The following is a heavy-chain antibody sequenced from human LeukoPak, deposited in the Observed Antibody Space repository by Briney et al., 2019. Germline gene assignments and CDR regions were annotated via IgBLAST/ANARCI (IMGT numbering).Heavy chain of an antibody. V-gene: IGHV3-21*01. D-gene: IGHD6-13*01. Sequence: GGSLRLSCAASGFTFSSYSMNWVRQAPGKGLEWVSSISSSSSYIYYADSMKGRFTISRVNAKNSLYLQMNSLRAEDTAVYYCARDKGSSWYFYGWGQGTLVTVSS. CDR3: ARDKGSSWYFYG. CDR1: GFTFSSYS. CDR2: ISSSSSYI. J-gene: IGHJ4*02.